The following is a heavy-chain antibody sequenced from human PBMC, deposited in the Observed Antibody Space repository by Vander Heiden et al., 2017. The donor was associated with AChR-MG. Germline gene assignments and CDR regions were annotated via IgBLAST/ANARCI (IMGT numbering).Heavy chain of an antibody. V-gene: IGHV3-23*01. J-gene: IGHJ6*02. CDR1: GFTFSPCA. Sequence: EVQLLESGGGLVQPGESLRLSCAASGFTFSPCAMSWVRQAPGKGLEGVSTISGSGGSTNYADSVKGRFSISRDNSRNTLYLRMNSLRAEDTAVYYCAKGSDGDYYYYGLDVWGQGTTVTVSS. CDR2: ISGSGGST. CDR3: AKGSDGDYYYYGLDV. D-gene: IGHD4-17*01.